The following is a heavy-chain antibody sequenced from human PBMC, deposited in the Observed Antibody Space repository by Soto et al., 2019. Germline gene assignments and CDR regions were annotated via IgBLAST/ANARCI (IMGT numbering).Heavy chain of an antibody. D-gene: IGHD3-10*01. CDR3: TRAYGAETFDF. J-gene: IGHJ5*01. CDR2: MNPNSGNT. V-gene: IGHV1-8*02. CDR1: GYTFNNYD. Sequence: ASVKVSCKASGYTFNNYDIHWVRQAPGHGLEWLGWMNPNSGNTGYAQNFRGRVTMTQNTAIGTAYMELSSLRSDDTATYYCTRAYGAETFDFWGQGTRVTVSS.